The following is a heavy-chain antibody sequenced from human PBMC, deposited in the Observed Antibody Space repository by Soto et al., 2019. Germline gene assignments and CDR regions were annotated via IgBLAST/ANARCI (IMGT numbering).Heavy chain of an antibody. CDR3: ARDSTSPDY. J-gene: IGHJ4*02. Sequence: QVPLVQSGAEVKKPGASVKVSCQASGYPFTSNDITWVRQAPGQGLEWMGWMNPNSGDTGYAQKFQGRVNMTRNTSISTAYMELSSLTSEDTAVYYCARDSTSPDYWGQGTLVTVSS. V-gene: IGHV1-8*01. D-gene: IGHD2-2*01. CDR1: GYPFTSND. CDR2: MNPNSGDT.